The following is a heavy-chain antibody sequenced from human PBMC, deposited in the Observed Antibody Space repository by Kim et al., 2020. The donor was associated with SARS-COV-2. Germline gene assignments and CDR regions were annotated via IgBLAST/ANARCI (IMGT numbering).Heavy chain of an antibody. D-gene: IGHD3-3*01. V-gene: IGHV3-30*18. CDR2: ISYDGSNK. CDR3: AKPRFDFWSGPPAENLMDV. Sequence: GGSLRLSCAASGFTFSSYGMHWVRQAPGKGLEWVALISYDGSNKYYADSVKGRFTISRDNSKNTLYLQMNSLRAEDTAVYYCAKPRFDFWSGPPAENLMDVWGQGTTVTVSS. J-gene: IGHJ6*02. CDR1: GFTFSSYG.